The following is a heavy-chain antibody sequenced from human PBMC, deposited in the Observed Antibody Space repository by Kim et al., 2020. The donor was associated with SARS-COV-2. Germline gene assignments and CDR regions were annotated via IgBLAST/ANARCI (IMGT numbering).Heavy chain of an antibody. Sequence: SETLSLTCTVSGGSISSYFWSWIRQPPGKGLEWLGYIYYSGSTNYNPFPKSRVTIAVDTYKNQFSLRLSSVTAADTAVYYCARDSGAGWFDPWGQGTLVTVSS. CDR3: ARDSGAGWFDP. J-gene: IGHJ5*02. V-gene: IGHV4-59*13. CDR2: IYYSGST. CDR1: GGSISSYF.